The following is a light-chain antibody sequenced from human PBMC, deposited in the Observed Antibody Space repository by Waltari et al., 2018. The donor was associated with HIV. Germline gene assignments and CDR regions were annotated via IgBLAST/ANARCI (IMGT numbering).Light chain of an antibody. CDR1: NIGSKS. CDR2: EDD. V-gene: IGLV3-21*02. CDR3: QVWDGSSDHSV. J-gene: IGLJ1*01. Sequence: SSVLTQPPPASVAPGQAARISRGGSNIGSKSVNRYQLKPGQGPVLLVCEDDDRPSWLRGLFSGTNSGNTAALTISRVGAADKADYYCQVWDGSSDHSVFGTGTKVTVL.